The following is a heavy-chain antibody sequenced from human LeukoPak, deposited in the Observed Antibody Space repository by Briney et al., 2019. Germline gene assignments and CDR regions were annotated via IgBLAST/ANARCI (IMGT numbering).Heavy chain of an antibody. Sequence: PGGSLRLSCATSGFTFNIYAMNWVRQAPGKGLEWVSIISGNGINTYYADSVKGRITISRDDSKNTLYLQMNSLRADDTSIYYCARGVSDWGQGTLVTVAS. V-gene: IGHV3-23*01. CDR3: ARGVSD. CDR2: ISGNGINT. CDR1: GFTFNIYA. D-gene: IGHD3-16*01. J-gene: IGHJ4*02.